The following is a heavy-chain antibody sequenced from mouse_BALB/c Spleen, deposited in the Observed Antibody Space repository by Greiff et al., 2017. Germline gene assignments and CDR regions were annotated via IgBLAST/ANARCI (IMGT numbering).Heavy chain of an antibody. CDR3: ARDYDGYFDY. D-gene: IGHD2-3*01. V-gene: IGHV5-4*02. Sequence: DVHLVESGGGLVKPGGSLKLSCAASGFTFSDYYMYWVRQTPEKRLEWVATISDGGSYTYYPDSVKGRFTISRDNAKNNLYLQMSSLKSEDTAMYYCARDYDGYFDYWGQGTTLTVSS. CDR2: ISDGGSYT. CDR1: GFTFSDYY. J-gene: IGHJ2*01.